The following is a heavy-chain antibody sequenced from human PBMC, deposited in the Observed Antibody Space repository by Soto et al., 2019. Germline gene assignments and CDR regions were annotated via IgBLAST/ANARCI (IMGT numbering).Heavy chain of an antibody. CDR1: GGSINSYW. CDR2: VYSSGTT. V-gene: IGHV4-4*07. D-gene: IGHD3-10*01. J-gene: IGHJ4*02. CDR3: ARDIGSFAYGEGY. Sequence: SETLSLTCIVSGGSINSYWWSWIRQPAGKGLEWIGRVYSSGTTDYNPSPNSRATMSVETSKNQFSLKLSSVTAADTAVYYCARDIGSFAYGEGYWGQGIQVTVYS.